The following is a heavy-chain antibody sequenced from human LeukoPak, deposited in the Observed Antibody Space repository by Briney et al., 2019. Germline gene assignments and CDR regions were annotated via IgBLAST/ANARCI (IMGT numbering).Heavy chain of an antibody. V-gene: IGHV3-23*01. CDR3: AKSKCSSTSCYTVHFDY. CDR2: ISGSGGST. J-gene: IGHJ4*02. D-gene: IGHD2-2*02. Sequence: PGGSLRLSCAASGFTFSSYAMSWVRQAPGKGLEWVSAISGSGGSTYYAGSVKGRFTISRDNSKNTLYLQMNSLRAEDTAVYYCAKSKCSSTSCYTVHFDYWGQGTLVTVSS. CDR1: GFTFSSYA.